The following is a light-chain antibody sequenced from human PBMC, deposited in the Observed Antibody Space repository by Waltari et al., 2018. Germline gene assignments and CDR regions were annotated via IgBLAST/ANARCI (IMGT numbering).Light chain of an antibody. CDR3: SSYAGTYTYVV. V-gene: IGLV2-23*02. J-gene: IGLJ2*01. Sequence: QSALTQPASVSGSPGQSIAISCTGTSSDIAAYDYVSWYQHHPGKAPKLLIYDVSHRPSGVSERFSGSKSGITASLTISGLQAEDEAEYFCSSYAGTYTYVVFGGGTKLTVL. CDR2: DVS. CDR1: SSDIAAYDY.